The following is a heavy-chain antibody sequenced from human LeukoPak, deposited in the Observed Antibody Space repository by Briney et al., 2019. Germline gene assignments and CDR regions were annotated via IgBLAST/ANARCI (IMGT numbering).Heavy chain of an antibody. CDR1: GFTLSNYW. D-gene: IGHD1-26*01. J-gene: IGHJ4*02. V-gene: IGHV3-7*04. Sequence: QPGGSLRLSCAASGFTLSNYWMNWVRQAPGKGLEWVANMKHDGSEKSYVDSVKGRFTTSRDDAKNSLYLQMNSLRAEDTALYYCARSPYSGSYGPFDYWGQGTLVTVSS. CDR3: ARSPYSGSYGPFDY. CDR2: MKHDGSEK.